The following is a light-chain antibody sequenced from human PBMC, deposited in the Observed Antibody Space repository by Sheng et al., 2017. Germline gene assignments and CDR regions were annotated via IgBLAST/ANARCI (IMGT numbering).Light chain of an antibody. CDR1: NIARKS. CDR3: QVWDSGSDQYV. V-gene: IGLV3-21*02. Sequence: SYVLTQPPSVSVAPGQTARITCGGNNIARKSVHWYQQKPGQAPVLVVYDDIYRPSGIPERFSGSNSGNTATLTISWVGAGDEADYYCQVWDSGSDQYVFGAGTKVTVL. CDR2: DDI. J-gene: IGLJ1*01.